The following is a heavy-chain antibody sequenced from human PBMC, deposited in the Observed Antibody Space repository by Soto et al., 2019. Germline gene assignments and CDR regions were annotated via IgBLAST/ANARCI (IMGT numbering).Heavy chain of an antibody. J-gene: IGHJ4*02. D-gene: IGHD3-22*01. Sequence: SETLSLTCTVSGGSILDSTYYWAWIRQSPGKGLEWIGTIFYSGGTFYTPSLKSRVTMSVDTSNNQFSLKLSSVTAADTAVYYCARQASGYHIFDYWGLGTLVT. CDR1: GGSILDSTYY. CDR2: IFYSGGT. CDR3: ARQASGYHIFDY. V-gene: IGHV4-39*01.